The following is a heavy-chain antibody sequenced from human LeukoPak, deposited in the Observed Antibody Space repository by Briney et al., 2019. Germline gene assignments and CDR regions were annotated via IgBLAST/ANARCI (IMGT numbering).Heavy chain of an antibody. CDR1: GFTFSSYA. CDR3: AKGPIPYYDFWRGPDIDY. CDR2: ISGSGGST. Sequence: GGSLRLSCAASGFTFSSYAMSWVRQAPGKGLEWVSAISGSGGSTYYADSVKGRFTISRDNSKNTLYLQMNSLRAEDTAVYYCAKGPIPYYDFWRGPDIDYWGQGTLVTVSS. D-gene: IGHD3-3*01. J-gene: IGHJ4*02. V-gene: IGHV3-23*01.